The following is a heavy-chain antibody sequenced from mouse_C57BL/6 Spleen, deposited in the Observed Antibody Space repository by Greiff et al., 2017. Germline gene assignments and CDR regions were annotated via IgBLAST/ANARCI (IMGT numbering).Heavy chain of an antibody. J-gene: IGHJ4*01. CDR3: ARRGTGDYYAMDY. Sequence: DVKLVESGGGLVKPGGSLKLSCEASGFTFSSYTMYWVRQTPEKRLEWVATISGGGGNTYYPDSVKGRVTISRDNAKSTLYLQLSSLTSEDTAVYYCARRGTGDYYAMDYWGQGTSVTVSS. CDR2: ISGGGGNT. CDR1: GFTFSSYT. V-gene: IGHV5-9*04.